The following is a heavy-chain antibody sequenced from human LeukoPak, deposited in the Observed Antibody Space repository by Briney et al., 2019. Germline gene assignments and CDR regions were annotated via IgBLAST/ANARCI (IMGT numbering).Heavy chain of an antibody. CDR1: GYTFTSYD. V-gene: IGHV1-8*03. CDR2: MNPNSGNT. Sequence: GASVKVSCKASGYTFTSYDINWVRQATGQGLEWMGWMNPNSGNTGYAQKFQGRVTITGNTSISTAYMELSSLRSEDTAVYYCARRGYSSGWYLPFDYWGQGTLVTVSS. J-gene: IGHJ4*02. CDR3: ARRGYSSGWYLPFDY. D-gene: IGHD6-19*01.